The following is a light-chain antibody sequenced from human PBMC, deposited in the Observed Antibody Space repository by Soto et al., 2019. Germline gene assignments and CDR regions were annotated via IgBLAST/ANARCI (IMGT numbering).Light chain of an antibody. J-gene: IGKJ4*01. CDR3: QKDNCVRLT. V-gene: IGKV1-27*01. CDR2: AAS. Sequence: DIQMTQSPSTLSASVSYSVTITCRASQTSSSWLAWYQQKPVKIPNLLLYAASTLQAGVPSRFSGSGSGTDFTLTISSLQPEDVAAYYCQKDNCVRLTFGGGTKV. CDR1: QTSSSW.